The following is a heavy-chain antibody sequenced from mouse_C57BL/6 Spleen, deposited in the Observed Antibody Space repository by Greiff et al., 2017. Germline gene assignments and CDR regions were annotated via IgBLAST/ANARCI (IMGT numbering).Heavy chain of an antibody. CDR3: SRGSGGYFDV. J-gene: IGHJ1*03. D-gene: IGHD1-1*02. Sequence: VQLQQSGAELVRPGASVKLSCTASGFNIKDYYMHWVKQRPEQGLEWIGRIDPEDGDTEYAPKFQGKATLTADTSSNTAYLQLSSLASEDTAVYDCSRGSGGYFDVWGTGTTVTVSS. CDR2: IDPEDGDT. V-gene: IGHV14-1*01. CDR1: GFNIKDYY.